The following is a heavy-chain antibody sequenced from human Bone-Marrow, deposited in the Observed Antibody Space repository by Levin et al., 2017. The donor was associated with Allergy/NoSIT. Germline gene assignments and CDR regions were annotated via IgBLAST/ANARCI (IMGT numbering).Heavy chain of an antibody. D-gene: IGHD2-8*01. J-gene: IGHJ5*02. CDR2: IYYSGST. Sequence: SETLSLTCTVSGGSISSSSYYWGWIRQPPGKGLEWIGSIYYSGSTYYNPSLKSRVTISVDTSKNQFSLKLSSVTAADTAVYYCARQKWQPTPEGNWFDPWGQGTLVTVSS. CDR3: ARQKWQPTPEGNWFDP. V-gene: IGHV4-39*01. CDR1: GGSISSSSYY.